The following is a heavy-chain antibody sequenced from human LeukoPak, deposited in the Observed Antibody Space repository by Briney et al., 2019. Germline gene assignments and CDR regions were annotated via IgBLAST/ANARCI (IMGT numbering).Heavy chain of an antibody. CDR1: GFTFDDYA. D-gene: IGHD3-22*01. CDR3: ARRPGGYYDSSGILEYFDY. V-gene: IGHV3-9*01. Sequence: PGGSLRLSCAVSGFTFDDYAMHWVRQVPGKGLEWVSGINWNSDSIGYADSVKGRFTISRDNAKNSLDLQMNSLRAEDTAVYYCARRPGGYYDSSGILEYFDYWGQGTLVTVSS. CDR2: INWNSDSI. J-gene: IGHJ4*02.